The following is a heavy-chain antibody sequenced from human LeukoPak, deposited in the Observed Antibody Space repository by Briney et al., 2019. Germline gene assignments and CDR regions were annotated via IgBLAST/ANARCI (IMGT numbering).Heavy chain of an antibody. J-gene: IGHJ4*02. CDR2: IYTSGST. CDR3: ARDDYYGSGAFDY. Sequence: KPSETLSLTCTVSGGSISSGSYYWSWIRQPAVKGLEWIGRIYTSGSTNYNPSLKSRVTISVDTSKNQFSLKLSSVTAADTAVYYCARDDYYGSGAFDYWGQGTLVTVSS. V-gene: IGHV4-61*02. CDR1: GGSISSGSYY. D-gene: IGHD3-10*01.